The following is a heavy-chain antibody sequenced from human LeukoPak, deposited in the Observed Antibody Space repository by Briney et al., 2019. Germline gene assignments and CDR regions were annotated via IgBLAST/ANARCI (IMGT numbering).Heavy chain of an antibody. J-gene: IGHJ4*02. CDR2: INHSGST. D-gene: IGHD3-10*01. V-gene: IGHV4-34*01. CDR1: GGSFSGYY. CDR3: ARGLSKLLWFGELSNYFDY. Sequence: PSETLSLTCAVYGGSFSGYYWSWLRQPPGKGLEWIGEINHSGSTNYNPSLKSRVTISVDTSKNQFSLKLSSVTAADTAVYYCARGLSKLLWFGELSNYFDYWGQGTLVTVSS.